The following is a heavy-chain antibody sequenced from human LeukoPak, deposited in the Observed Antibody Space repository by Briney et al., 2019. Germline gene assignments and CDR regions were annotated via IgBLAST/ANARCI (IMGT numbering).Heavy chain of an antibody. J-gene: IGHJ3*02. D-gene: IGHD2-2*01. V-gene: IGHV4-61*02. CDR1: GGSITSGNYF. Sequence: SETLSLTCTVSGGSITSGNYFWSWIRQPAGKALEWIGRIHTSGTTTYNPSLKSRITISVDSSKNLLSLKLNSVTAADTAVYYCATTAVPATYGAFDIWGQGTMVTVSS. CDR3: ATTAVPATYGAFDI. CDR2: IHTSGTT.